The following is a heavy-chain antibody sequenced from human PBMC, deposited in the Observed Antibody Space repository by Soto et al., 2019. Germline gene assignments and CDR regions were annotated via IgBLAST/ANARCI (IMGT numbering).Heavy chain of an antibody. CDR3: ARDRVYSSSPDDAFDI. CDR2: TYYRSKWYN. V-gene: IGHV6-1*01. Sequence: SQTLSLTCAISGDSVSSNSAAWNWIRQSPSRGLEWLGRTYYRSKWYNDYAVSVKSRITINPDTSKNQFSLQLNSVTPEDTAVYYCARDRVYSSSPDDAFDIWGQGTMVTVSS. J-gene: IGHJ3*02. D-gene: IGHD6-6*01. CDR1: GDSVSSNSAA.